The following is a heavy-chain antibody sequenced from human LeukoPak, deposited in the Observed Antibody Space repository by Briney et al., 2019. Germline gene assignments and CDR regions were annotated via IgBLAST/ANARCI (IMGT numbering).Heavy chain of an antibody. CDR3: ATEIPKPYSNYGWNFDY. CDR2: FDPEDGET. J-gene: IGHJ4*02. CDR1: GGTFSSYA. D-gene: IGHD4-11*01. V-gene: IGHV1-24*01. Sequence: ASVKVSCKASGGTFSSYAISWARQAPGKGLEWMGGFDPEDGETIYAQKFQGRVTMTEDTSTDTAYMELSSLRSEDTAVYYCATEIPKPYSNYGWNFDYWGQGTLVTVSS.